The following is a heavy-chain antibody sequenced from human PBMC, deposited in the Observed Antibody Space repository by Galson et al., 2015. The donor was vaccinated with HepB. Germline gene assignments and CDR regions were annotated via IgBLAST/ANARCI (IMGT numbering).Heavy chain of an antibody. CDR3: ARPHSSGWSTA. CDR2: IYPGDSET. V-gene: IGHV5-51*03. J-gene: IGHJ4*02. Sequence: QSGAEVKKPGESLKISCNGSGYSFTSYWIAWVRQMPGKGLEWMGIIYPGDSETRYSPSFQGQVTISADKSISTAYLQWNSLKASDTAMYFCARPHSSGWSTAWGQGTLVTVSS. CDR1: GYSFTSYW. D-gene: IGHD6-19*01.